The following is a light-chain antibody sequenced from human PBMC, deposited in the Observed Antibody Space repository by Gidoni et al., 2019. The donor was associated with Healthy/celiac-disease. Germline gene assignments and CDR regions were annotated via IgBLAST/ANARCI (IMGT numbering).Light chain of an antibody. CDR3: QQYGSSSIT. CDR2: GAS. Sequence: EIVLTQSPGTLSLSPGERATLACRASQSVSSSYLAWYQQKPGQAPRLLIYGASSRATGIPDMLSGSGSGTDFTLTISRLEPEDFAVYYCQQYGSSSITFXQXTRLEIK. CDR1: QSVSSSY. J-gene: IGKJ5*01. V-gene: IGKV3-20*01.